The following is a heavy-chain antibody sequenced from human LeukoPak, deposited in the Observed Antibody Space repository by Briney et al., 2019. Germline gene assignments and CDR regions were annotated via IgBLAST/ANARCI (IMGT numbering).Heavy chain of an antibody. Sequence: GASVKVSCKASGYTFTSYYMHWVRQAPGQGLEWMGIINPSGGSTSYAQKFQGRVTMTRDMSTSTVHMELSSLRSEDTAVYYCVREIRAVAATPPDYWGQGTLVTVSS. D-gene: IGHD6-19*01. CDR2: INPSGGST. J-gene: IGHJ4*02. V-gene: IGHV1-46*01. CDR1: GYTFTSYY. CDR3: VREIRAVAATPPDY.